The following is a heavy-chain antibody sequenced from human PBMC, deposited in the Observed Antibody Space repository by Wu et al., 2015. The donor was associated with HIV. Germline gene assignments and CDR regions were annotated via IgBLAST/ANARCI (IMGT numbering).Heavy chain of an antibody. CDR3: ARGALKIPEGYYYYYYYMDV. V-gene: IGHV1-8*03. CDR2: MNPNSGNT. CDR1: GYTFTSYD. Sequence: QVQLVQSGAEVKKPGASVKVSCKASGYTFTSYDINWVRQATGQGLEWMGWMNPNSGNTGYAQKFQGRVTITRNTSISTAYMELSSLRSEDTAVYYCARGALKIPEGYYYYYYYMDVVGAKGPRSPSP. J-gene: IGHJ6*03. D-gene: IGHD2-15*01.